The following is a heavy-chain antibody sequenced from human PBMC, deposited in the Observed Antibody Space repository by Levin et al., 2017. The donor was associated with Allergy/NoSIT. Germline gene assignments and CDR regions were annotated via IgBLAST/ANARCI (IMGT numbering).Heavy chain of an antibody. J-gene: IGHJ4*02. Sequence: MSSETLSLTCSVSGDSISSSSFYWGWIRQPPGKGLEWIGSIYYTGSTYYNPSLKSRVTISVDTSKNEFSLRLGSVTAADTAVYYCGRSMDTYMAVVGWGQGTLVTVSS. V-gene: IGHV4-39*01. CDR2: IYYTGST. D-gene: IGHD5-18*01. CDR3: GRSMDTYMAVVG. CDR1: GDSISSSSFY.